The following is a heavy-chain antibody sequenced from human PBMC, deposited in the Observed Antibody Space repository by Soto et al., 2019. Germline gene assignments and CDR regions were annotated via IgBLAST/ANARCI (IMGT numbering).Heavy chain of an antibody. CDR1: EITFVDYA. CDR2: FSWNTGNI. V-gene: IGHV3-9*01. D-gene: IGHD1-1*01. CDR3: AKGTTGTMTD. Sequence: EAQVVESGGALVQPGGSLRLSCTASEITFVDYAMHWVRQAPGKGLEWVSGFSWNTGNIGYADSVKGRFIISRDSAKTSLFLQMNSLRLEDTALYYWAKGTTGTMTDWGQGTLVNVSS. J-gene: IGHJ4*02.